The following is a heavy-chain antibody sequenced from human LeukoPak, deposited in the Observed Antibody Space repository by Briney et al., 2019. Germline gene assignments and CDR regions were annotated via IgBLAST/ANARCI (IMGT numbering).Heavy chain of an antibody. CDR2: IYPGDSDT. CDR3: ARHREYNTSWYSDF. D-gene: IGHD6-13*01. V-gene: IGHV5-51*01. CDR1: GYDFANYW. Sequence: GESLKISCQTSGYDFANYWIGWVRQMPGKGLEWMGIIYPGDSDTRYSPSFQGQVTISVDKSITTAYLQWSSLKASDSAIYYCARHREYNTSWYSDFWGQGTLVNVAS. J-gene: IGHJ4*02.